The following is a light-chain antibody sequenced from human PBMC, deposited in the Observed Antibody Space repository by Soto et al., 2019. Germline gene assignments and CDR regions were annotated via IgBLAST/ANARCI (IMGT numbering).Light chain of an antibody. J-gene: IGKJ4*01. V-gene: IGKV1-39*01. CDR1: QSVSTY. CDR3: QQVKSYPRT. CDR2: GSS. Sequence: DIQMTQSPSSLSASVGDRVTITCRAGQSVSTYLNWYQQKPGKAPRLLIYGSSRMQTGVPSRFSGSEVGTQFILTIGSLQPEDFAAYYCQQVKSYPRTFGGGTKVDIK.